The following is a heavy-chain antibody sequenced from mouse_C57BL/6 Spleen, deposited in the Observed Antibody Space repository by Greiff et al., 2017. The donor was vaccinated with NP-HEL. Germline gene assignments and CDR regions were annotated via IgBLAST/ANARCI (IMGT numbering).Heavy chain of an antibody. V-gene: IGHV14-1*01. CDR1: GFNIKDYY. CDR3: TTGSGYDYDGFAY. CDR2: IDPEDGDT. J-gene: IGHJ3*01. D-gene: IGHD2-4*01. Sequence: EVQLQQSGAELVRPGASVKLSCTASGFNIKDYYMHWVKQRPEQGLEWIGRIDPEDGDTEYAPKFQGKATLTADTSSNTAYLQLSSLTSEDTAVYYCTTGSGYDYDGFAYWGQGTLVTVSA.